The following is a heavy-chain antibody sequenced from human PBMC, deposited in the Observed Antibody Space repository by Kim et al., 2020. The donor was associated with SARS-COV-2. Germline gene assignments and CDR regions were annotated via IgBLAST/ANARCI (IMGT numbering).Heavy chain of an antibody. D-gene: IGHD3-9*01. CDR2: ISYDGSNK. CDR3: AKGYYDILTGPFDY. Sequence: GGSLRLSCAASGFTFSSYGMHWVRQAPGKGLEWVAVISYDGSNKYYADSVKGRFTISRDNSKNTLYLQMNSLRAEDTAVYYCAKGYYDILTGPFDYWGQGTLVTVSS. J-gene: IGHJ4*02. V-gene: IGHV3-30*18. CDR1: GFTFSSYG.